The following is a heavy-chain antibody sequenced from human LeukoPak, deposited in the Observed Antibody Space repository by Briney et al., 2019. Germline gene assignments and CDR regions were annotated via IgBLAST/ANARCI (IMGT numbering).Heavy chain of an antibody. J-gene: IGHJ2*01. Sequence: SVKVSCKASGGTFSSYAISWVGQAPGQGLEGMGRIIPIFGTANYAQKFQGRVTITTDESTSTAYMELSSLRSEDTAVYYCARSVVAATPDWYFDLWGRGTLVTVSS. V-gene: IGHV1-69*05. CDR3: ARSVVAATPDWYFDL. CDR1: GGTFSSYA. CDR2: IIPIFGTA. D-gene: IGHD2-15*01.